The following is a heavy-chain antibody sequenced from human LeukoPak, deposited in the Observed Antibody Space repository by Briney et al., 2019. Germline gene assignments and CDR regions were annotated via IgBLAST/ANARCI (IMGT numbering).Heavy chain of an antibody. Sequence: SGTLSLTCAVSGGSISSSNWWSWVRQPPGKGLEWIGEIYRSGSTNYNPSLKSRVTISVDTSKNQFSLKLSSVTAADTAVYYCARDNIVVVAATKAYYFDYWGQGTLVTVSS. CDR1: GGSISSSNW. CDR3: ARDNIVVVAATKAYYFDY. CDR2: IYRSGST. D-gene: IGHD2-15*01. J-gene: IGHJ4*02. V-gene: IGHV4-4*02.